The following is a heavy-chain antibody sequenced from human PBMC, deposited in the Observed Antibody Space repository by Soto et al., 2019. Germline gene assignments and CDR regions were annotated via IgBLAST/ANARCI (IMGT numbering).Heavy chain of an antibody. CDR1: GGSISSSSYY. CDR3: ARDYGDYVAGMNWFDP. V-gene: IGHV4-39*02. CDR2: ISSSGST. Sequence: SETLSLTCTVSGGSISSSSYYWGWIRQPPGKGLEWIGSISSSGSTYYNPSLKSRVTISVDTSKNQFSLRVPSVTAADTAVYYCARDYGDYVAGMNWFDPSGQGTLVTVSS. J-gene: IGHJ5*02. D-gene: IGHD4-17*01.